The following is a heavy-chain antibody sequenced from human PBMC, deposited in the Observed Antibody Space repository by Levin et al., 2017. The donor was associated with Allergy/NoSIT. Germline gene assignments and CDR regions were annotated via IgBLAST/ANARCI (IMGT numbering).Heavy chain of an antibody. CDR2: IKSKTDGGTT. V-gene: IGHV3-15*01. CDR1: GFTFSNAW. CDR3: TTDTVVVVPAAMGNDYYYYRDG. D-gene: IGHD2-2*01. J-gene: IGHJ6*03. Sequence: GGSLRLSCAASGFTFSNAWMSWVRQAPGKGLEWVGRIKSKTDGGTTDYAATVKCRFTISRDDSKNTLYLQMNSLKTEDTAVYYCTTDTVVVVPAAMGNDYYYYRDGRGKGPPVTV.